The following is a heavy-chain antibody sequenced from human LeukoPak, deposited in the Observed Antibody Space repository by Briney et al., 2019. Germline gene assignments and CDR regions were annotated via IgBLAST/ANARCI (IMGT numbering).Heavy chain of an antibody. CDR1: GFTFSSYS. J-gene: IGHJ4*02. CDR3: AGDPQDGSFYY. CDR2: ISSSSSYI. V-gene: IGHV3-21*01. Sequence: GGSLTLSCAASGFTFSSYSMNWVRQAPGKGLEWVSSISSSSSYIYYADSVKGRFTMCRDNAKNSLYMQMNSLRAGDTAMYCCAGDPQDGSFYYWGQGTLVTVSS.